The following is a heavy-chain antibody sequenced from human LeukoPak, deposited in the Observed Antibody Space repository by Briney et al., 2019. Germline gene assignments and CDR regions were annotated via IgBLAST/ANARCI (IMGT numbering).Heavy chain of an antibody. J-gene: IGHJ6*02. V-gene: IGHV1-8*01. CDR1: GYTFTSYD. D-gene: IGHD5-18*01. CDR3: ARAPAMDNYYYYGMDV. CDR2: MNPNSGNT. Sequence: ASVKVSCKASGYTFTSYDINWVRQATGQGLEWMGWMNPNSGNTGYAQKFQGRVTMTRNTSISTAYMELSSLRSEDTAVYYCARAPAMDNYYYYGMDVWGQGTTVTVSS.